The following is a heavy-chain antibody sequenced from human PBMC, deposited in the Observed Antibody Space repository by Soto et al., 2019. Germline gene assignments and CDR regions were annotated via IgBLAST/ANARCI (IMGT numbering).Heavy chain of an antibody. J-gene: IGHJ6*02. CDR1: GFTFSSYA. D-gene: IGHD3-9*01. V-gene: IGHV3-30-3*01. CDR3: ASLDYVILTGYSTNLDYYYYGMDV. Sequence: PGGSLRLSCAASGFTFSSYAMHWVRQAPGKGLEWVAVISYDGSNKYYADSVKGRFTISRDNSKNTLYLQMNSLRAEDTAVYYCASLDYVILTGYSTNLDYYYYGMDVWGQGTTVTVSS. CDR2: ISYDGSNK.